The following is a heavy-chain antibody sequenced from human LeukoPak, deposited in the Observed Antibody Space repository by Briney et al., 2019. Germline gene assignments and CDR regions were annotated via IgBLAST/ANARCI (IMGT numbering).Heavy chain of an antibody. CDR2: IKQDGSDK. V-gene: IGHV3-7*01. D-gene: IGHD2-21*02. Sequence: GGSLRLSCATSGFTFSSYWMTWVRQAPGKGLEWVANIKQDGSDKYYVDSVKGRFTISRDNAKNSLHLQMNSLRAEDTAVFYCARVIVVTATPYYFDYWGQGTLVTVSS. J-gene: IGHJ4*02. CDR3: ARVIVVTATPYYFDY. CDR1: GFTFSSYW.